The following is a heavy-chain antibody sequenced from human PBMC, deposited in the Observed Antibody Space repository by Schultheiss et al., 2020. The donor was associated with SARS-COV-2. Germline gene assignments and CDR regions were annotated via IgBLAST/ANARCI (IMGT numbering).Heavy chain of an antibody. Sequence: GGSLRLSCAASGFTFSSYDMHWVRQATGKGLEWVSYISSSGSTIYYADSVKGRFTISRDNAKNSLYLQMNSLRAEDTAVYYCAKDITMIVVHDAFDIWGQGTMVTVSS. CDR2: ISSSGSTI. D-gene: IGHD3-22*01. CDR3: AKDITMIVVHDAFDI. J-gene: IGHJ3*02. CDR1: GFTFSSYD. V-gene: IGHV3-11*01.